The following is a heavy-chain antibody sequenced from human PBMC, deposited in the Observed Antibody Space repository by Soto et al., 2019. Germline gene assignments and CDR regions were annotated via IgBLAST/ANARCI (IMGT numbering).Heavy chain of an antibody. CDR2: VYYSGST. V-gene: IGHV4-30-4*01. CDR3: ARMSYFYDKWYFDL. CDR1: GASINNNDYY. J-gene: IGHJ2*01. D-gene: IGHD3-22*01. Sequence: QLQESGPGLVMPSQTLSLTCTVSGASINNNDYYWSWIRQTPGKGLEWIGYVYYSGSTDYIPSLKSRLSMSIDKSQNQFTLKLNSVTAADTGTYYCARMSYFYDKWYFDLWGRGTLVTVAS.